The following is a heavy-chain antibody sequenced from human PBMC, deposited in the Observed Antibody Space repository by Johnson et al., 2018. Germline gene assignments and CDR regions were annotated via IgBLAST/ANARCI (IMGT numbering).Heavy chain of an antibody. V-gene: IGHV3-30*03. D-gene: IGHD3-16*01. J-gene: IGHJ3*02. Sequence: VQLVESGGGVVQPGRSLRLSCAASGFTFSSYGMHWVRQAPGKGLEWVAVISYDGSNKYYADSVKGRFTISRDNSKNTLYLQMNSLRAEDTAVYYCALGAPDAFDIWGQGTMVTVSS. CDR1: GFTFSSYG. CDR3: ALGAPDAFDI. CDR2: ISYDGSNK.